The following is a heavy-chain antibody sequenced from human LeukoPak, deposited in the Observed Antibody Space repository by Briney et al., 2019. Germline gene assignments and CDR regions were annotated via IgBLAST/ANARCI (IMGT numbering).Heavy chain of an antibody. Sequence: PLETLSLTCAVYGGSFSGYYWSWIRQPPGKGLEWIGEINHSGSTNYNPSLKSRVTISVDTSKNQFSLKLSSVTAADTAVYYCARPEQQLVVSGGEYFQHWGQGTLVTVSS. CDR2: INHSGST. J-gene: IGHJ1*01. CDR1: GGSFSGYY. V-gene: IGHV4-34*01. D-gene: IGHD6-13*01. CDR3: ARPEQQLVVSGGEYFQH.